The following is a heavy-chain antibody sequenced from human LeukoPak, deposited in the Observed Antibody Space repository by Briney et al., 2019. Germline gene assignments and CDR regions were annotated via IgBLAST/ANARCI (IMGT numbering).Heavy chain of an antibody. J-gene: IGHJ4*02. V-gene: IGHV4-59*01. D-gene: IGHD3-22*01. CDR2: FYYTGST. CDR1: GXSISSYY. Sequence: SETLSLTCTVSGXSISSYYWSWIRQPPGKGLELIGYFYYTGSTTYIPSLKSRVTISVDTSKNQFSLNLSSVTAADTAVYYCARDRGTDDSSGYFTYWGQGILVTVSS. CDR3: ARDRGTDDSSGYFTY.